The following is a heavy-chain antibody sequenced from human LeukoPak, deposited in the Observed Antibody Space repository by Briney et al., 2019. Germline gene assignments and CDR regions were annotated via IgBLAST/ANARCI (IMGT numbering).Heavy chain of an antibody. J-gene: IGHJ4*02. D-gene: IGHD6-6*01. CDR2: ISYDGSNK. V-gene: IGHV3-30*18. CDR3: AKGQQLVKLDY. CDR1: GFTFSSYG. Sequence: PGGSLRLSCAASGFTFSSYGMHWVRQAPGKGLEWVAVISYDGSNKYYADSVKGRFTISRDNSKNTLYLQMNSLRAEDTAVYYCAKGQQLVKLDYWGQGTLVTVSS.